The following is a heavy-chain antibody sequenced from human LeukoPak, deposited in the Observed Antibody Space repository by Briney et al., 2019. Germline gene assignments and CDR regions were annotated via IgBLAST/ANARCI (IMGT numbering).Heavy chain of an antibody. CDR3: ASLAGYSYGPYFDY. CDR1: GGSISSSSYY. D-gene: IGHD5-18*01. CDR2: IYYSGST. Sequence: PSETLSLTCTVSGGSISSSSYYWGWIRQPPGKGLDWIGSIYYSGSTYYNPSLKSRVTISVDTSKNQFSLKLSSVTAADTAVYYCASLAGYSYGPYFDYWGQGTLVTVSS. J-gene: IGHJ4*02. V-gene: IGHV4-39*01.